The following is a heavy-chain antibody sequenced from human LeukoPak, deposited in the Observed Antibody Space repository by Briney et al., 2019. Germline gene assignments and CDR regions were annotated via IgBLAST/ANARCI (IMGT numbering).Heavy chain of an antibody. CDR3: ARAATNCGGGSCYPTLDY. D-gene: IGHD2-15*01. V-gene: IGHV4-34*01. CDR2: INHSGST. CDR1: GGSFSGYY. Sequence: SETLSLTCAVYGGSFSGYYWSWIRQPPGKGLEWIGEINHSGSTNYNPSLKSRVTISVDTSKNQFSLKLSSVTAADTAVYYCARAATNCGGGSCYPTLDYWGQGTLVTVSS. J-gene: IGHJ4*02.